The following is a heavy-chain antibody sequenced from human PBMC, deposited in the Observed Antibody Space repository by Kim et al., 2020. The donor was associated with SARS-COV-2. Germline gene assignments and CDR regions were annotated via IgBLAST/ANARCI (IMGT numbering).Heavy chain of an antibody. D-gene: IGHD3-16*01. CDR1: GYTFTSYD. V-gene: IGHV1-8*01. CDR2: MNPNSGNT. J-gene: IGHJ6*02. CDR3: PREKTYYDYVWGGSTYYGMDV. Sequence: ASVNVSCKASGYTFTSYDSNWVRQATGQGLDWMGWMNPNSGNTGYAQKFQGRVTMTRNTSISTAYMALSSLRSEDTAVYYLPREKTYYDYVWGGSTYYGMDVWGQGTTVTVSS.